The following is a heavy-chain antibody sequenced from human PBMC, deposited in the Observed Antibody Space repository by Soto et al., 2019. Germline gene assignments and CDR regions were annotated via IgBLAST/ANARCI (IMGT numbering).Heavy chain of an antibody. CDR1: GFTFSSYA. V-gene: IGHV3-30-3*01. Sequence: AGGSLRLSCAASGFTFSSYAMHWVRQAPGKGLEWVAVISYDGSNKYYADSVKGRFTISRDNSKNTLYLQMNSLRAEDTAVYYCARARVEDYWGQGTLVTVSS. CDR2: ISYDGSNK. CDR3: ARARVEDY. D-gene: IGHD1-1*01. J-gene: IGHJ4*02.